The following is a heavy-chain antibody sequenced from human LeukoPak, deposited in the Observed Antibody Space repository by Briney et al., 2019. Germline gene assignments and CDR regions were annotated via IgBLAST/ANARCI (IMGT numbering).Heavy chain of an antibody. D-gene: IGHD3-3*01. V-gene: IGHV4-39*07. J-gene: IGHJ4*02. Sequence: TASETLSLTCTASGGSISSSSYYWGWIRQPPGKGLEWIGSIYYSGSTYYNPSLKSRLTISVDTSKNQFSLKLSSVTAADTAVYYCARSYDFWSGYPPFDYWGQGTLVTVSS. CDR3: ARSYDFWSGYPPFDY. CDR1: GGSISSSSYY. CDR2: IYYSGST.